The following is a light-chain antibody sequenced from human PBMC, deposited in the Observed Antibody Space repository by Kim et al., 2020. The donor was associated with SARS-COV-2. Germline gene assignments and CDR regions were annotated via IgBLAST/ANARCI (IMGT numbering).Light chain of an antibody. J-gene: IGKJ1*01. V-gene: IGKV3-20*01. CDR1: QSVSSSY. CDR2: HAS. CDR3: QQYDNSRT. Sequence: EIVLTQSPGTLSLSPGERATLSCRASQSVSSSYLAWYQQKPGQAPRLLIYHASSRATGIPDRFSGSGSGTDFTLTISRLEPEDFAVYYCQQYDNSRTFGQGTKVDIK.